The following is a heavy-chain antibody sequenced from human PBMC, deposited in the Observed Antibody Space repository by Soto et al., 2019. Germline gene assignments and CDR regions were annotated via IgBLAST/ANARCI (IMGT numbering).Heavy chain of an antibody. J-gene: IGHJ5*01. CDR3: ARLSVAPRGRLNIRFPHGFDP. CDR2: IYYSGST. CDR1: GGSISSSDHY. V-gene: IGHV4-39*01. Sequence: QLQLQESGPRLVKPSETLSLTCTVSGGSISSSDHYWGWVRQPPGKGLEWIGSIYYSGSTYYNPSLSSRVTMSVGTSKSQLSLRLSSVSGADTAVYYCARLSVAPRGRLNIRFPHGFDPWGQGTLVTVSS. D-gene: IGHD2-15*01.